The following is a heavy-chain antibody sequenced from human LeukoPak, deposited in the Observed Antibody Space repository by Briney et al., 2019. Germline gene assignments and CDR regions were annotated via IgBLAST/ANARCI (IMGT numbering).Heavy chain of an antibody. V-gene: IGHV4-34*01. CDR1: GGSFSGYY. CDR3: ATRYYGSGSWGIYGMDV. D-gene: IGHD3-10*01. J-gene: IGHJ6*04. Sequence: PSETLSLTCAVYGGSFSGYYWSWIRQPPGKGLEWIGEINHSGSTNYNPSLKSRVTISVDTSKNQFSLKLSFVTAADTAVYYCATRYYGSGSWGIYGMDVWGKGTTVTVSS. CDR2: INHSGST.